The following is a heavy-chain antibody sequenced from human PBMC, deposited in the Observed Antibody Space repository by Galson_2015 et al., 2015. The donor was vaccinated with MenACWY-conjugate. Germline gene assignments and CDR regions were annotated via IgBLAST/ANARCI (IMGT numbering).Heavy chain of an antibody. Sequence: ETLSLTCTVSGGSISSSSYFWGWIRQPPGKGLEWIGTISYSGSTHYNPSLNNRVTVSADTSKNQSSLNVNSVTAADTALYYRARRSARLTLGAFDIWGQGTMVTVSS. D-gene: IGHD4-23*01. CDR2: ISYSGST. J-gene: IGHJ3*02. CDR1: GGSISSSSYF. CDR3: ARRSARLTLGAFDI. V-gene: IGHV4-39*01.